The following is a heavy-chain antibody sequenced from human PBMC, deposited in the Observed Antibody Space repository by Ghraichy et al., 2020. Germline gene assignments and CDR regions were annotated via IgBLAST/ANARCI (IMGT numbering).Heavy chain of an antibody. J-gene: IGHJ4*02. D-gene: IGHD5-24*01. CDR2: ISAYNGNT. Sequence: ASVKVSCKASGYTFTSYGISWVRQAPGQGLEWMGWISAYNGNTNYAQKLQGRVTMTTDTSTSTAYMELRSLRSDDTAVYYCARVRSEMATIIGDLDYWGQGTLVTVSS. CDR3: ARVRSEMATIIGDLDY. CDR1: GYTFTSYG. V-gene: IGHV1-18*04.